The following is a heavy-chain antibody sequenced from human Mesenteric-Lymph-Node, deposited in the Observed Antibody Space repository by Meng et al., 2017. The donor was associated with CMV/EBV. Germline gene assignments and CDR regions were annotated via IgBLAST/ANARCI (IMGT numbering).Heavy chain of an antibody. D-gene: IGHD2-15*01. CDR2: IIPILDIT. V-gene: IGHV1-69*04. J-gene: IGHJ6*02. CDR3: ARGGTYSDDYYGMDV. CDR1: GGTFSSYA. Sequence: SVKVSCKASGGTFSSYAISWVRQAPGQGLEWMGRIIPILDITHYAQRFQGRVTITADKSTGTAFLDLSSLRHEDTALYYCARGGTYSDDYYGMDVWGQGTTVTVSS.